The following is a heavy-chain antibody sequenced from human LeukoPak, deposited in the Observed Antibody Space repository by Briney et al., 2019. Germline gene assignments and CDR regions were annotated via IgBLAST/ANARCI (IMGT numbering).Heavy chain of an antibody. CDR2: IDPNNGDT. V-gene: IGHV1-2*02. Sequence: ASVKVSCKASAYTFTGYYLHWVRQAPGQGLQWMGWIDPNNGDTEYAQKFQGRVTMTRDRSISTAYMELGRQTSDDTAVYYCARRSRNGLDAFDIWGQGTMVTVSS. CDR3: ARRSRNGLDAFDI. J-gene: IGHJ3*02. D-gene: IGHD1-14*01. CDR1: AYTFTGYY.